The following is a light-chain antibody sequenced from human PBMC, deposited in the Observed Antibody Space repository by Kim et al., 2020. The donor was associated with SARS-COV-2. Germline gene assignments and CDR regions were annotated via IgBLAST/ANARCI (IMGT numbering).Light chain of an antibody. CDR3: QQHGNWPLT. CDR1: QSVGSS. V-gene: IGKV3-11*01. Sequence: LSPGERAILSGRASQSVGSSLAWYQQKPGQSPRLLMYVTSNRATGIPGRFFGSGSGTDFTLTISSLEPEDFATYYCQQHGNWPLTFGGGTKVDIK. J-gene: IGKJ4*01. CDR2: VTS.